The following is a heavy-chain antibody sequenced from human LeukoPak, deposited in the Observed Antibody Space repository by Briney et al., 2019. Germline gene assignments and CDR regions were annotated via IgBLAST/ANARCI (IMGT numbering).Heavy chain of an antibody. CDR1: GDSIGSYY. CDR3: ARHPSTVTTPYYFDY. D-gene: IGHD4-17*01. CDR2: IVYSGST. J-gene: IGHJ4*02. V-gene: IGHV4-59*01. Sequence: SETLSLTCSVSGDSIGSYYWSWIRQPPGKGLEWIGYIVYSGSTKYNPSLKSRVTMSVDTSKNQFSLKLTSVTAADTAVYYCARHPSTVTTPYYFDYWGQGTLVTVSS.